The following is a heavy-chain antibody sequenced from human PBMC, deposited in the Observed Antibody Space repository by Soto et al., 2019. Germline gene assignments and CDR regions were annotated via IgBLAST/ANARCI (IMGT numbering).Heavy chain of an antibody. D-gene: IGHD6-19*01. CDR1: GGTFSSYA. CDR2: IIPIFGTA. Sequence: SVKVSCKASGGTFSSYAISWVRQAPGQGLEWMGGIIPIFGTANYAQKFQGRVTITADESTSTAYMELSSLRSEDTAVYYCARDIKAVAGPNAFDIWGQGTMVTVSS. CDR3: ARDIKAVAGPNAFDI. J-gene: IGHJ3*02. V-gene: IGHV1-69*13.